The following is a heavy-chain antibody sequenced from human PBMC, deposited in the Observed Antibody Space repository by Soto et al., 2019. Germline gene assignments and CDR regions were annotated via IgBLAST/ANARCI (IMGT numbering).Heavy chain of an antibody. D-gene: IGHD3-10*01. Sequence: PLRISRKSTGYTFANYWISWVHQLPGKGLEWVAIIYPRDSRPIYSPACQGQVTISDDRSISTAYLQSTGLKASDSAIYYCSKFKYGTSVRYLHNWAQGTPVPVYS. J-gene: IGHJ1*01. CDR3: SKFKYGTSVRYLHN. CDR2: IYPRDSRP. V-gene: IGHV5-51*06. CDR1: GYTFANYW.